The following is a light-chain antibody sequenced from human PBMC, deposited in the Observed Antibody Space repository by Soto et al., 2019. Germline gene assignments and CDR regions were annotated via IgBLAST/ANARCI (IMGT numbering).Light chain of an antibody. Sequence: EIVLTQSPATLSLSPGERATLSCRASQSVSSYLAWYQQKPGQAPRILIYDASNRATGIPARFSGSGSGTDFTLTISSLETEDFAVYYYQLRSNGPLIITFGPGTKVDI. V-gene: IGKV3-11*01. CDR2: DAS. CDR3: QLRSNGPLIIT. J-gene: IGKJ3*01. CDR1: QSVSSY.